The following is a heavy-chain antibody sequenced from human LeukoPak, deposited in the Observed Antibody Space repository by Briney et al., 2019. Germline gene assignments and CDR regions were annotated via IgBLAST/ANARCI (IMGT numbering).Heavy chain of an antibody. Sequence: SETLSLTCTVSGGSISSSTYYWVWIRQSPGKGLEWIGSFYSSGSTYYNPSLKSRVTISVDTSKNQFSLNLASVTAADTAVYYCARQFDYCGQGTLVTVSS. V-gene: IGHV4-39*01. CDR3: ARQFDY. J-gene: IGHJ4*02. CDR1: GGSISSSTYY. CDR2: FYSSGST.